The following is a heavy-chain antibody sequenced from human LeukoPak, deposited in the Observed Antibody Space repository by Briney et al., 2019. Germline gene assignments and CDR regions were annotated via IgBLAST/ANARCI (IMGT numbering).Heavy chain of an antibody. J-gene: IGHJ4*02. CDR3: ARDLTYYGSGTGFDY. V-gene: IGHV3-48*03. D-gene: IGHD3-10*01. CDR2: ISSSGNTI. Sequence: RSGGSLRLSCAASGFTFSSYEMNWVRQAPGKGLEWVSYISSSGNTIHYADSVKGRFTISRDNAKNSLYLQMNSLRAEDTAVYYCARDLTYYGSGTGFDYWGQGTLVTVSS. CDR1: GFTFSSYE.